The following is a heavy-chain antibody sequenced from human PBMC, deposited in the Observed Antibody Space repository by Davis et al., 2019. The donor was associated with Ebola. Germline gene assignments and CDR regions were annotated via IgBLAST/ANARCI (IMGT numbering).Heavy chain of an antibody. Sequence: MPSETLSLTCAVYGGSFSGYYWSWIRQPPGKGLEWIGEINHSGSTNYNPSLKSRVTISVDTSKNQFSLKLSSVTAADTAVYYCARDPHEGMGFDYWGQGTLVTVSS. V-gene: IGHV4-34*01. CDR2: INHSGST. J-gene: IGHJ4*02. D-gene: IGHD6-13*01. CDR3: ARDPHEGMGFDY. CDR1: GGSFSGYY.